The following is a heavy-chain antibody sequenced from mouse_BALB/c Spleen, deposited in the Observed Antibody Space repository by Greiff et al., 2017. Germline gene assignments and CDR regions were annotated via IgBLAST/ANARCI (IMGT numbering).Heavy chain of an antibody. V-gene: IGHV5-17*02. CDR1: GFTFSSFG. Sequence: EVKLMESGGGLVQPGGSRKLSCAASGFTFSSFGMHWVRQAPEKGLEWVAYISSGSSTIYYADTVKGRFTISRNNPKNTLFLQMTSLRSEDTAMYYCARGFELHYAMDYWGQGTSVTVSS. J-gene: IGHJ4*01. D-gene: IGHD2-1*01. CDR3: ARGFELHYAMDY. CDR2: ISSGSSTI.